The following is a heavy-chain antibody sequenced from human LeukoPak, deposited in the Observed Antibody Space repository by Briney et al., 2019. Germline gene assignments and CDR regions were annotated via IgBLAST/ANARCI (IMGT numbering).Heavy chain of an antibody. CDR2: IKQDGSEK. D-gene: IGHD5-18*01. CDR1: GFTFSSYW. V-gene: IGHV3-7*01. Sequence: GGSLRLPCAASGFTFSSYWMSWVRQAPGKGLEWVANIKQDGSEKYYVDSVKGRFTISRDNAKNSPYLQMNSLRAEDTAVYYCARVIRERGYSYGYPDYWGQGTLVTVSS. J-gene: IGHJ4*02. CDR3: ARVIRERGYSYGYPDY.